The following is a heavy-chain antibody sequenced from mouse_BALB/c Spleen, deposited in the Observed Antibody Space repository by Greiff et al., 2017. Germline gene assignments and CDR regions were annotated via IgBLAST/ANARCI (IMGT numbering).Heavy chain of an antibody. CDR1: GYAFTNYL. J-gene: IGHJ3*01. CDR3: AREGWLPFAY. V-gene: IGHV1-54*01. D-gene: IGHD2-3*01. Sequence: QVQLQQSGAELVRPGTSVKVSCKASGYAFTNYLIEWVKQRPGQGLEWIGVINPGSGGTNYNEKFKGKATLTADKSSSTAYMQLSSLTSDDSAVYFCAREGWLPFAYCGQGTLVTVSA. CDR2: INPGSGGT.